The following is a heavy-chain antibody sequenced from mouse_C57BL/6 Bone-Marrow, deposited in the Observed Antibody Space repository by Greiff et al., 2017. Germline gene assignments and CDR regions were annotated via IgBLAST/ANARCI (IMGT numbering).Heavy chain of an antibody. CDR3: ARHEGAIYYDYEGAWCAY. Sequence: QVQLKQSGAELVQPGASVKLSCKASGYTFTEYTIHWVKQRSGQGLEWIGWFYPGSGSIKYNEKFKDKATLTADKSSSTAYMELSSLTSADSAVYFCARHEGAIYYDYEGAWCAYWGEGTLVTVSA. V-gene: IGHV1-62-2*01. CDR1: GYTFTEYT. J-gene: IGHJ3*01. CDR2: FYPGSGSI. D-gene: IGHD2-4*01.